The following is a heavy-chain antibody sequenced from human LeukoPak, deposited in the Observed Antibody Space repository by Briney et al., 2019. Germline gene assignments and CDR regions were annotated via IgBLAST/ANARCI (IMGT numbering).Heavy chain of an antibody. CDR3: ARPGYNSLFDD. Sequence: SETLSLTCTVSGGSISSSRYYWGWIRHPPGKGLEWIGSIYYSGSTYYNPSLKSRVTISVDTSKYQFSLKLSSVTAADTAVYYCARPGYNSLFDDWGQGTVVTVSS. J-gene: IGHJ4*02. D-gene: IGHD5-24*01. CDR2: IYYSGST. CDR1: GGSISSSRYY. V-gene: IGHV4-39*01.